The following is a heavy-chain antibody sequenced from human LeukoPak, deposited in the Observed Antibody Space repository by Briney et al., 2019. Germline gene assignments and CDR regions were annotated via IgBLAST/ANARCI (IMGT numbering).Heavy chain of an antibody. J-gene: IGHJ4*02. D-gene: IGHD3-16*02. CDR2: IYYSGST. CDR3: ATHPLLDY. CDR1: GDSIRRDNYY. Sequence: TSETLSLTCTVSGDSIRRDNYYWGWIRQPPGKGLEWIGSIYYSGSTYYNLFLKSRVSISVDPSKSQFSLKLTSVTAADTAVYYCATHPLLDYWGQGSLVTVSS. V-gene: IGHV4-39*01.